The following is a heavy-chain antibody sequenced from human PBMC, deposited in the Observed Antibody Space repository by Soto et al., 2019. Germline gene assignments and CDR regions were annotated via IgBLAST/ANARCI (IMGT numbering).Heavy chain of an antibody. Sequence: QLQLQESGSGLVKPSQTLSLTCAVSGVSISSDGYSWSWIRQPPGKGLEWIGFIYQSGSTYYNPSLKSRGTMSVARSKNQFSLKLTSVTAADTAVYYWARAYYDFWTSYHYGMDVWGQGTTVTGSS. V-gene: IGHV4-30-2*01. D-gene: IGHD3-3*01. CDR3: ARAYYDFWTSYHYGMDV. CDR2: IYQSGST. J-gene: IGHJ6*02. CDR1: GVSISSDGYS.